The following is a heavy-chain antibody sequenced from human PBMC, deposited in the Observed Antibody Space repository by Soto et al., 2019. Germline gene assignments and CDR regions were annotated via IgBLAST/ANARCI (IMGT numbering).Heavy chain of an antibody. D-gene: IGHD5-18*01. CDR3: AKDLEVRELFERYSYGYYYYGTDV. J-gene: IGHJ6*02. CDR1: GFTFSSYA. CDR2: ISGSGGST. Sequence: EVQLLESGGGLVQPGGSLRLSCAASGFTFSSYAMSWVRQAPGKGLEWVSAISGSGGSTYYADSVKGRFTISRDNSKNTLYLQMKRLRAEDTAVYYCAKDLEVRELFERYSYGYYYYGTDVWGQGTTVTVSS. V-gene: IGHV3-23*01.